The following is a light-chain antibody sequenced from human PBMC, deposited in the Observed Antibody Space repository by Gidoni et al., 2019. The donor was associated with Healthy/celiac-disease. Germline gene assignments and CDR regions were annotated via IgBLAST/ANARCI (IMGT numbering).Light chain of an antibody. CDR2: DAS. Sequence: EIVLTQSPATLSFSPGERATLSCRASQSVSSYLAWYQQTPGQSPRLLIYDASNRATGIPARFSGSGSGTDFTLTISSLEPEEFAVYYCQQRSNWPPLFTFGPGTKVDI. CDR1: QSVSSY. V-gene: IGKV3-11*01. J-gene: IGKJ3*01. CDR3: QQRSNWPPLFT.